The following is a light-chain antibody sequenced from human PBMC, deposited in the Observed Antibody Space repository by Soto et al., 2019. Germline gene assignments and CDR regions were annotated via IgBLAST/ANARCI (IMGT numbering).Light chain of an antibody. Sequence: QSVLTQPSSVSGSPGQSITISCTGTSSDVGTYNSVSWYQQHPGKAPKLMIYEVSNRPSGVSNRFSGSKSGNTASLTISGLQAEDEADYYCSSYTSSRHVVFGGGTKLTVL. CDR2: EVS. CDR3: SSYTSSRHVV. J-gene: IGLJ2*01. CDR1: SSDVGTYNS. V-gene: IGLV2-14*01.